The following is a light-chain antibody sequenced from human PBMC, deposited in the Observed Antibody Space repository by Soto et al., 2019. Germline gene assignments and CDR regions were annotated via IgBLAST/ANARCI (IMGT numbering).Light chain of an antibody. V-gene: IGLV2-23*01. Sequence: QSALTQPASVSGSPGQSITISCTGTSSDVGSYNFVSWYQQHPGKAPKLMIYEGSKRPSGVSNRFSGSKSGNTASLTISGLQAEDEADYYCCSYAGDSAWVFGGGTKVPS. CDR3: CSYAGDSAWV. CDR1: SSDVGSYNF. CDR2: EGS. J-gene: IGLJ3*02.